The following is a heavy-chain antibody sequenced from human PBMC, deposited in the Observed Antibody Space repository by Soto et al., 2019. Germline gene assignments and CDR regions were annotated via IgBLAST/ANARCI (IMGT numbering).Heavy chain of an antibody. CDR1: GFTFSNYW. J-gene: IGHJ4*02. CDR3: ARLPGYSTGWTPFDF. CDR2: INSDGSTT. Sequence: EVQLVESGGGLVQPGGSLRLYCAASGFTFSNYWMHWVRQAPGKGLVWVSRINSDGSTTSHADSVKGRFTISRDNAKNTLYLQMNSLRAEDTAVYYCARLPGYSTGWTPFDFWGQGTQVTVSS. D-gene: IGHD6-19*01. V-gene: IGHV3-74*01.